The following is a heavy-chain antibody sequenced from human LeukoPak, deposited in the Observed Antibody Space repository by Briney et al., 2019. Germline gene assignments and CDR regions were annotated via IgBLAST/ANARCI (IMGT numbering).Heavy chain of an antibody. CDR3: ARWRVSGCTNGVCYYYYYMDV. V-gene: IGHV1-18*01. CDR2: ISAYNGNT. J-gene: IGHJ6*03. Sequence: ASVTVSCKASGYTFTSYGISWVRQAPGQGLEWMGWISAYNGNTNYAQKRQGRVTMTTDTSTSTAYMELRSLRSDDTAVYYCARWRVSGCTNGVCYYYYYMDVWGKGTTVTVSS. CDR1: GYTFTSYG. D-gene: IGHD2-8*01.